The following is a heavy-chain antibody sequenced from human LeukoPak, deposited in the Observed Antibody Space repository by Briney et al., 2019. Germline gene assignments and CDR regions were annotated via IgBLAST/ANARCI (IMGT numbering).Heavy chain of an antibody. J-gene: IGHJ4*02. CDR1: GFTFSSYA. V-gene: IGHV3-30*01. D-gene: IGHD6-19*01. Sequence: PGRSLRLSCAASGFTFSSYAMHWVRQAPVKGLEWVAFISFDGSNRNYADSVKGRFTISRDNSNNTLYLEMNSLRPEDTPIYYCARGAYSTGWVWGRGALVTVSS. CDR2: ISFDGSNR. CDR3: ARGAYSTGWV.